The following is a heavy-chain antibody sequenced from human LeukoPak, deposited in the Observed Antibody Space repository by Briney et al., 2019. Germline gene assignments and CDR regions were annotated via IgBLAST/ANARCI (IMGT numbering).Heavy chain of an antibody. CDR2: IYYSGST. CDR1: GGSISSGGYY. D-gene: IGHD1-26*01. J-gene: IGHJ4*02. Sequence: PSETLSLTCTVSGGSISSGGYYWSWIRQHPGKGLEWIGYIYYSGSTYYNPSLKSRVTISVDTSKNQFSLKLSSVTAADTAVYYCARGYSGSYLIDYWGQGTLVTVSS. CDR3: ARGYSGSYLIDY. V-gene: IGHV4-31*03.